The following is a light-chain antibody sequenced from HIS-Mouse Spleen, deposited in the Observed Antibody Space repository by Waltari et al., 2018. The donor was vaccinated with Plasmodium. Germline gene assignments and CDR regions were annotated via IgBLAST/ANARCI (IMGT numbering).Light chain of an antibody. J-gene: IGKJ2*01. Sequence: IVLTQSPGTLSLSPGERPTLPCRASQSVSSSYLAWYQQKPGQAPRLLIYGASSRATGIPDRFSGSGSGTDFTLTISRLEPEDFAVYYCQQYGSSPYTFGQGTKLEIK. CDR2: GAS. CDR1: QSVSSSY. CDR3: QQYGSSPYT. V-gene: IGKV3-20*01.